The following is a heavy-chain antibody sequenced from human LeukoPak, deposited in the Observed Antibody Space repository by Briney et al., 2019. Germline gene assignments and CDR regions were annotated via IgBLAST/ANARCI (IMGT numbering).Heavy chain of an antibody. J-gene: IGHJ5*02. CDR2: INHSGST. CDR3: ARFMVVAATIWFDP. Sequence: SETLSLTRAVYGGSFSGYYWSWIRQPPGKGLEWIGEINHSGSTNYNPSLKSRVTISVDTSENQFSLKLSSVTAADTAVYYCARFMVVAATIWFDPWGQGTLVTVSS. V-gene: IGHV4-34*01. CDR1: GGSFSGYY. D-gene: IGHD2-15*01.